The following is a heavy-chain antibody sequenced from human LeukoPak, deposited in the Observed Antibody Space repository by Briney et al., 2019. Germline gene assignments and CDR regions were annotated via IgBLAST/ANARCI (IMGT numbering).Heavy chain of an antibody. V-gene: IGHV3-48*02. CDR1: GFTFSSYS. CDR2: ISSSSGTI. Sequence: PGRSLRLSCAASGFTFSSYSMNWVRQAPGKGLEWVSYISSSSGTIYYADSVKGRFTISRDNAKNSLYLQMNSLRDDDTAVCYCARERFGDFDYGGQGTLVTVSS. D-gene: IGHD3-10*01. J-gene: IGHJ4*02. CDR3: ARERFGDFDY.